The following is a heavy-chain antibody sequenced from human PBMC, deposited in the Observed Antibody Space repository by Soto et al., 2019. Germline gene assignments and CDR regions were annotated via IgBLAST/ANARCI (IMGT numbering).Heavy chain of an antibody. CDR2: TYYRSKWYN. V-gene: IGHV6-1*01. D-gene: IGHD6-13*01. Sequence: SQTLSLTCAISGDSVSSNSAAWNWIRQSPSRGLEWLGRTYYRSKWYNDYAVSAKSRITINPDTSKNQSSLQLNSVTPEDTAVYYCATEGTSRPRIGAGWFDPWGQGPLVTVSS. CDR3: ATEGTSRPRIGAGWFDP. CDR1: GDSVSSNSAA. J-gene: IGHJ5*02.